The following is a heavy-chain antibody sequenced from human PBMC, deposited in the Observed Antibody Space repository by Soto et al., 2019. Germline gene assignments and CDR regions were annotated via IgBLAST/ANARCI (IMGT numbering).Heavy chain of an antibody. J-gene: IGHJ6*03. CDR1: GFTFGDYA. CDR2: IRSKAYGGTT. D-gene: IGHD2-15*01. CDR3: TRLGIVVVVAALPRANYYYYYMDV. V-gene: IGHV3-49*03. Sequence: GSLRLSCTASGFTFGDYAMSWFRQAPGKGLEWVGFIRSKAYGGTTEYAASVKGRFTISRDDSKSIAYLQMNSLKTEDTAVYYCTRLGIVVVVAALPRANYYYYYMDVWGKGTTVTVSS.